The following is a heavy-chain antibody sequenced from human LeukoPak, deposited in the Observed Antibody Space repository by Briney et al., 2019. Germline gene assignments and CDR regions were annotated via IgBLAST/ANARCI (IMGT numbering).Heavy chain of an antibody. V-gene: IGHV4-34*01. CDR2: VSHIGST. D-gene: IGHD1-26*01. J-gene: IGHJ4*02. Sequence: PSETLSLTCAVFGGSFSGYYWTWIRQPPGKGLEWVGEVSHIGSTNYNPSLKSRVTISVDTSKNQFSLKLSSVTAADTAVYYCARATYSGSLNYWGQGTLVTVSS. CDR1: GGSFSGYY. CDR3: ARATYSGSLNY.